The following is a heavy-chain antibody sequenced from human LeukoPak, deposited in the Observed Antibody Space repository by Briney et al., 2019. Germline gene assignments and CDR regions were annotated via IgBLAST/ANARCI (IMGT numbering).Heavy chain of an antibody. D-gene: IGHD3-9*01. V-gene: IGHV3-23*01. CDR2: ISGSGSNT. J-gene: IGHJ3*02. Sequence: GGSLRLSCAASGFTFRSYAITWVRQAPGQGLEWVSAISGSGSNTYYADSVKGRFTISRDNSKNTLYLQMNSLRADDTALYYCAKPQILTGYYSAFDIWGQGTMVTVSS. CDR3: AKPQILTGYYSAFDI. CDR1: GFTFRSYA.